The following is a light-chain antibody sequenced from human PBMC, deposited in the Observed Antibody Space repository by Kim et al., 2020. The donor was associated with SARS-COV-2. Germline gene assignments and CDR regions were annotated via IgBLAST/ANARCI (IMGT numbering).Light chain of an antibody. J-gene: IGKJ5*01. V-gene: IGKV1-33*01. Sequence: ASVGDRVTITCQASENVSDYFNWYHQKPGEAPKVLIRDASNLESGVPSRFSRGGYGTEFSLTISSVQPEDMGTYYCQQYDAPPFTFGQGTRLEIK. CDR2: DAS. CDR1: ENVSDY. CDR3: QQYDAPPFT.